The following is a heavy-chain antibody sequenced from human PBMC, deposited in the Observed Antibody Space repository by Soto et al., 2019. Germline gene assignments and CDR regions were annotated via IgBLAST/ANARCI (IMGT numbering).Heavy chain of an antibody. CDR2: IYYSGST. Sequence: SETLSLTCAVSGGSISSGGYSWSWIRQPPGKGLEWIGYIYYSGSTDYDPSLKSRVTISVDTSKNQFSLKLSSVTAADTAVYYCARRWGTYFDFWGQGTLVTVS. D-gene: IGHD7-27*01. V-gene: IGHV4-61*08. CDR1: GGSISSGGYS. J-gene: IGHJ4*02. CDR3: ARRWGTYFDF.